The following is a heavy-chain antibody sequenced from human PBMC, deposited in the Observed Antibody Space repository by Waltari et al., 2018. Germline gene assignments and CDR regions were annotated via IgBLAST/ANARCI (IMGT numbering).Heavy chain of an antibody. CDR2: IYYSGST. Sequence: QVQLQESGPGLVKPSETLSLTCPVSGGSISSYYWSWIRQPPGKGLEWIGYIYYSGSTNYNPSLKSRVTISVDTSKNQFSLKLSSVTAADTAVYYCARDCSSTSCWGGMDVWGQGTTVTVSS. J-gene: IGHJ6*02. V-gene: IGHV4-59*01. CDR3: ARDCSSTSCWGGMDV. CDR1: GGSISSYY. D-gene: IGHD2-2*01.